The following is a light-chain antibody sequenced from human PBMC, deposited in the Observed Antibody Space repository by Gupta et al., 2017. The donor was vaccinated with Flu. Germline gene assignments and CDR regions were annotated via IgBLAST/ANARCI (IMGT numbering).Light chain of an antibody. V-gene: IGLV5-45*02. CDR2: YQSDSDK. Sequence: QAVLTQPSSLSASPGASASLTCPLLSGVNLGTYRIYWYQQKPGSPPQYILSYQSDSDKQQGSGVPSRFSGSKDASANAGISLISGLQSEDEADYYCMIWHNSAYVFGTGTKVTVL. J-gene: IGLJ1*01. CDR1: SGVNLGTYR. CDR3: MIWHNSAYV.